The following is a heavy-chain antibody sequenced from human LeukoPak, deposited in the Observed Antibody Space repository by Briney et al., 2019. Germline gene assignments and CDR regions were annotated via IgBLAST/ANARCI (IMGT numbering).Heavy chain of an antibody. J-gene: IGHJ5*02. CDR2: IKQDGSEK. CDR3: AKENVIYCSSTSCPWFDP. D-gene: IGHD2-2*01. CDR1: GFTFSSYW. Sequence: GGSLRLSCAASGFTFSSYWMSWARQAPGKGLEWVANIKQDGSEKYYVDSVKGRFTISRDNAKNSLYLQMNSLRAEDTAVYYCAKENVIYCSSTSCPWFDPWGQGTLVTVSS. V-gene: IGHV3-7*01.